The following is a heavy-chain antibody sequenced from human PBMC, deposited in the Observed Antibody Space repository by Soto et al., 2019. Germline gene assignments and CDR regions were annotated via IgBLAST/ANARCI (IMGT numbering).Heavy chain of an antibody. CDR1: GGTFSSYA. CDR3: ARGGLNSGYSYGFYFYYYGMDV. D-gene: IGHD5-18*01. Sequence: SVKVSCKASGGTFSSYAISWVRQAPGQGLEWMGGIIPIFGTANYAQKYQGRVTITADESTSTAYMELSSLRSEDTAVYYCARGGLNSGYSYGFYFYYYGMDVWGQGTTVTVSS. V-gene: IGHV1-69*13. CDR2: IIPIFGTA. J-gene: IGHJ6*02.